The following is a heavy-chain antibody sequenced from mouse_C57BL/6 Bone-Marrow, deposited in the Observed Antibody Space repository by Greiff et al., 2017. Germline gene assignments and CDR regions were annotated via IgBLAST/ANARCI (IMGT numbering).Heavy chain of an antibody. Sequence: QVQLQQPGTELVKPGASVKLSCKASGYTFTSYWMHWVKQRPGQGLEWIGNINPSNGGTNYNEKFKSKATLTVDKSTSTAYMQLSSLTSEDSSVYYCAREGVYKGGYFDYWGQGTTLTVSS. J-gene: IGHJ2*01. D-gene: IGHD1-3*01. V-gene: IGHV1-53*01. CDR3: AREGVYKGGYFDY. CDR2: INPSNGGT. CDR1: GYTFTSYW.